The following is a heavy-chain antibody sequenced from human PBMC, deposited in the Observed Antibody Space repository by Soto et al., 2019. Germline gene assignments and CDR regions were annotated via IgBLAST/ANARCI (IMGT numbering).Heavy chain of an antibody. D-gene: IGHD1-26*01. CDR3: ARLPWSYRTYYFDY. V-gene: IGHV4-39*01. Sequence: QLQLQESGPGLVKPSETLSLTCTVSGGSISSSSYYWGWIRQPPGKGLEWIGSIYYSGSTYYNPSRKSRVTIAVDTSKNQFSLKLSSVTAADTAVYYCARLPWSYRTYYFDYWGQGTLVTVSS. J-gene: IGHJ4*02. CDR1: GGSISSSSYY. CDR2: IYYSGST.